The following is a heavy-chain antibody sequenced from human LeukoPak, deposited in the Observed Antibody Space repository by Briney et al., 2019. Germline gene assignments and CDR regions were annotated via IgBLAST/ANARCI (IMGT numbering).Heavy chain of an antibody. V-gene: IGHV1-69*02. Sequence: SVKVSCKASGGTFSSYTISWVRQAPGQGLEWMGRIVPILGIANYAQKFQGRVTITRNTSISTAYMELSSLRSEDTAVYYCARGLKIPAAKNYYYYYMDVWGKGTTVTVSS. D-gene: IGHD2-2*01. CDR2: IVPILGIA. CDR1: GGTFSSYT. J-gene: IGHJ6*03. CDR3: ARGLKIPAAKNYYYYYMDV.